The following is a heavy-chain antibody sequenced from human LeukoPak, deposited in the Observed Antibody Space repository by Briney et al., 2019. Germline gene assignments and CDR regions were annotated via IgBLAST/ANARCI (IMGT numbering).Heavy chain of an antibody. V-gene: IGHV3-23*01. CDR2: ISGSAGST. J-gene: IGHJ4*02. D-gene: IGHD3-10*01. Sequence: GGSLRLSCAASGFTFSSYAMSWVRQAPGKGLEWVSAISGSAGSTYYTDSVKGRFTISRDNSKNTLYLQMNSLRAEDTAVYYCAKDRITSITCFDYWGQGTLVTVSS. CDR1: GFTFSSYA. CDR3: AKDRITSITCFDY.